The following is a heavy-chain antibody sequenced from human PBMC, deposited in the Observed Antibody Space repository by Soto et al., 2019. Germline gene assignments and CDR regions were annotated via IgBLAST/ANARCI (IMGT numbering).Heavy chain of an antibody. J-gene: IGHJ5*02. V-gene: IGHV4-39*01. CDR2: IYYSGST. Sequence: NPSETLSLTCTVSGGSISSSGYYWGWIRQPPGKGLEWIGSIYYSGSTYYNPSLKSRVTISVDTSKNQFSLKLSSVTAADTAVYYCARGPAVVAATRGWFDPWGQGTLVTGSS. CDR1: GGSISSSGYY. D-gene: IGHD2-15*01. CDR3: ARGPAVVAATRGWFDP.